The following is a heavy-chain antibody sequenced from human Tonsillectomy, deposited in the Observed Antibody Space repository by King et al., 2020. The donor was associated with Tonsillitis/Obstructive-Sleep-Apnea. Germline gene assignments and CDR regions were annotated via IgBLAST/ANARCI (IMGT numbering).Heavy chain of an antibody. D-gene: IGHD6-19*01. CDR2: IWYDGSNK. CDR1: GFTFSSYG. J-gene: IGHJ2*01. Sequence: VQLVESGGGVVQPGRSLRLSCAASGFTFSSYGMHWVRQAPGKGLEWVAIIWYDGSNKYYADSVKGRFTISRDNSKNTLNLQINSLRAEDTAVYYCAGSIAVAGNDWYFDLWGRGTVVTVSS. V-gene: IGHV3-33*01. CDR3: AGSIAVAGNDWYFDL.